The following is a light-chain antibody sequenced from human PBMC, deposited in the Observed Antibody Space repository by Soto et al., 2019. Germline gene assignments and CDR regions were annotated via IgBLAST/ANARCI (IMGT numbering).Light chain of an antibody. CDR2: DAS. Sequence: DIQMTQSPSTLSASVGDSVTITCRASHIVSRYLAWYQQKPGKVPKLLIYDASSLESEVPSRFSGGGSGTEFTLTISSLQDDDFATYYCKQYSSHATFGQGTKVDIK. CDR1: HIVSRY. V-gene: IGKV1-5*01. CDR3: KQYSSHAT. J-gene: IGKJ1*01.